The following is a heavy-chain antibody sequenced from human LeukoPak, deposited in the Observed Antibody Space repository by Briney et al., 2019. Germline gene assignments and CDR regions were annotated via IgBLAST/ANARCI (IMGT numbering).Heavy chain of an antibody. Sequence: SETLSLTCTVSGGSISSSSYYWGWIRQPPGKGLEWIGSIHNSGRSSYNPSLKSRLTISVDPSKNQFSLKLSSVTAADTAVYYCARTGYSGYGTQVHWGQGTLVTVSS. CDR2: IHNSGRS. CDR3: ARTGYSGYGTQVH. V-gene: IGHV4-39*01. CDR1: GGSISSSSYY. D-gene: IGHD5-12*01. J-gene: IGHJ4*02.